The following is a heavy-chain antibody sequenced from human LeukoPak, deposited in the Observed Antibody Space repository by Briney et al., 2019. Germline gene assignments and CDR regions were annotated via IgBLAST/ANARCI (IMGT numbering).Heavy chain of an antibody. CDR1: GGSICSGGYY. Sequence: SETLSLTCTVSGGSICSGGYYWSWIRQHPGKGLEWIGYIYYSGSTYYNPSLKSRVTISVDTSKNQFSLKLSSVTAADTAVYYCARVGYCSGGSCYNWFDPWGQGTLVTVSS. J-gene: IGHJ5*02. D-gene: IGHD2-15*01. CDR2: IYYSGST. CDR3: ARVGYCSGGSCYNWFDP. V-gene: IGHV4-31*03.